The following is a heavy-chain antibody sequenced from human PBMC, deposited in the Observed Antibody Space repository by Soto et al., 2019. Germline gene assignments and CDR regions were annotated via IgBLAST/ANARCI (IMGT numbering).Heavy chain of an antibody. D-gene: IGHD2-15*01. J-gene: IGHJ1*01. CDR3: AREENCIDVICYSEHFQR. CDR2: VNPSGGST. Sequence: ASVKVSCKASGYIFTAYSMHWVRQAPGQGLEWMGVVNPSGGSTKHAQKLQGRITMTRDTSPSTVYMDLSSLTSQDTALYYRAREENCIDVICYSEHFQRWGQGTLFTVSS. CDR1: GYIFTAYS. V-gene: IGHV1-46*01.